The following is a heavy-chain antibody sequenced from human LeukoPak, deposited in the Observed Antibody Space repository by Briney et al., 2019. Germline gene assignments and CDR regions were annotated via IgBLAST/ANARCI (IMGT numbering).Heavy chain of an antibody. J-gene: IGHJ6*02. Sequence: SETLSLTCTVSGGSISSGSYYWSWIRQPPGKGLEWLGYIYYSGSTNYNPSLKSRVTISVDTSKNQFSLKLSSVTAADTAVYYCARGFWSGHRSFYYYYGMDVWGQGTTVTVSS. V-gene: IGHV4-61*01. CDR3: ARGFWSGHRSFYYYYGMDV. CDR1: GGSISSGSYY. D-gene: IGHD3-3*01. CDR2: IYYSGST.